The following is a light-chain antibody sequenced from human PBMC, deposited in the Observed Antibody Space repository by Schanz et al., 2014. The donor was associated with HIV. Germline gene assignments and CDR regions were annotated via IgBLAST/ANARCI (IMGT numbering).Light chain of an antibody. V-gene: IGKV3-15*01. CDR1: QTVSKN. J-gene: IGKJ3*01. CDR2: GAS. CDR3: QHYGSSPFT. Sequence: EIVMTQSPGTLSVSPGERATLSCRASQTVSKNLAWFQQKPGQAPRLLIYGASTRVTGIPARFSGSGSGTEFTLTISRLEPEDFAVYYCQHYGSSPFTFGPGTKVDIK.